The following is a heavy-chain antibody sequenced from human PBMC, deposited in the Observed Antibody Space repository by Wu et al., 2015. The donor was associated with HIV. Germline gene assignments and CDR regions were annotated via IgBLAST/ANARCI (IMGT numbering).Heavy chain of an antibody. CDR1: GYTFTDYY. CDR2: INPNSGGT. Sequence: QVQLVQSGAEVKKPGASVKVSCKASGYTFTDYYIHWVRQAPGQGLEWMGWINPNSGGTNYAQKFQGRVTMTRGTSISTAYMELSRLRSDDTAVYYCARELRYSRLRLASEGGVGVVPTPWGRGNPWSPSPQ. V-gene: IGHV1-2*02. CDR3: ARELRYSRLRLASEGGVGVVPTP. D-gene: IGHD3-16*01. J-gene: IGHJ4*03.